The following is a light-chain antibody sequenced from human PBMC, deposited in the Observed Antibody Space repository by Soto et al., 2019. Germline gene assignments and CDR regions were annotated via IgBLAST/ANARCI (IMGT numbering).Light chain of an antibody. CDR1: QSVSTS. Sequence: EIVLKHPPATLAFSPGERTTPSCRANQSVSTSLAWFQQRPGQAPRLLIYDSSNRATGIPARFSGSGSGIDFNLTISSLEPEDFAVYYCQHRTYWPPALTFGPGTKVEIK. CDR2: DSS. CDR3: QHRTYWPPALT. V-gene: IGKV3-11*01. J-gene: IGKJ3*01.